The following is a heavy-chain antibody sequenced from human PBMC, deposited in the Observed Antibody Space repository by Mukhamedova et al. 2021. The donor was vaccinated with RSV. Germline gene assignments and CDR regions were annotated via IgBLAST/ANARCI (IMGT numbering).Heavy chain of an antibody. D-gene: IGHD3-22*01. CDR3: ARDTHPTDYYDED. Sequence: STYYNPSLKSRVTISVDTSKNQFSLKLSSVTAADTAVYYCARDTHPTDYYDEDWGQGTLVTVSS. J-gene: IGHJ4*02. V-gene: IGHV4-30-2*04. CDR2: ST.